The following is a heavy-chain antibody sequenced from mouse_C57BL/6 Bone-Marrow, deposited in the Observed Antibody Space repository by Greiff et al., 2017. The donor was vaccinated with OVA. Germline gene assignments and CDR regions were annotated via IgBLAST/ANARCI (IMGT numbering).Heavy chain of an antibody. CDR2: ISSGGDYI. CDR3: TRIGAYDGYGGFAY. CDR1: GFTFSSYA. D-gene: IGHD2-3*01. V-gene: IGHV5-9-1*02. J-gene: IGHJ3*01. Sequence: EVKVVESGEGLVKPGGSLKLSCAASGFTFSSYAMSWVRQTPEKRLEWVAFISSGGDYIYYADTVKGRFTISSDNARNTLYLQMSSLKSEDTAMYYCTRIGAYDGYGGFAYWGQGTLVTVSA.